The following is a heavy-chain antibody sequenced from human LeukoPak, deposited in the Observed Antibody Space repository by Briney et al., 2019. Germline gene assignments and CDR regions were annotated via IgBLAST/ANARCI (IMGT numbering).Heavy chain of an antibody. CDR3: ARLDYGGYSDPYYGMDV. V-gene: IGHV4-59*08. CDR2: IHYSGST. Sequence: SETLSLTCTVSGGSISGYYWSWIRQSQGRGLEWMGYIHYSGSTDYNPSLKSRVTMSVDTSKNQFSLRLSSVTAADTAVYHCARLDYGGYSDPYYGMDVWGQGTTVTVSS. J-gene: IGHJ6*02. CDR1: GGSISGYY. D-gene: IGHD4-17*01.